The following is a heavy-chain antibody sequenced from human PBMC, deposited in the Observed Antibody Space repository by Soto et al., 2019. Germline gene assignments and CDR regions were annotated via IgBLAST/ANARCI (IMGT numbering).Heavy chain of an antibody. CDR1: GGSISSYY. CDR2: IYTSGST. J-gene: IGHJ4*02. CDR3: ARFAYSSGWYYFDY. D-gene: IGHD6-19*01. Sequence: SETLSLTCTVSGGSISSYYWSWIRQPAGKGLEWIGRIYTSGSTNYNPSLKSRVTMSVDTSKNQFSLKLSSVTAADTAVYYCARFAYSSGWYYFDYWGQGTLVTVS. V-gene: IGHV4-4*07.